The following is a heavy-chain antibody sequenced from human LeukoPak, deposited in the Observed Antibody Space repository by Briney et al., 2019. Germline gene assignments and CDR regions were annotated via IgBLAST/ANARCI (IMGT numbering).Heavy chain of an antibody. J-gene: IGHJ4*02. V-gene: IGHV3-7*01. D-gene: IGHD4/OR15-4a*01. CDR3: ARGTAGAYDY. Sequence: GGSLRLSCAASGFTFSDYWMIWVRQAPGKGLEWVANIRPDGNDRYLVDSARGRFTISRDNAKNSLYLQMDSLRAEDTAMYYCARGTAGAYDYWGQGTLVTVSS. CDR2: IRPDGNDR. CDR1: GFTFSDYW.